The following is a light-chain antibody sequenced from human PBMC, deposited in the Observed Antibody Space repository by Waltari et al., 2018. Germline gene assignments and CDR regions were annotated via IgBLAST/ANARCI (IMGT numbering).Light chain of an antibody. Sequence: DIQMTQSPSSLSASVGGRATIACQASQAITNYLNGYQQKPGKTPKLLSFDASNLETGVPSRFSGSGSGEDFDYTSRTLQPRDIATYCCQQNDTPLFTFGPGTKVAI. CDR3: QQNDTPLFT. CDR2: DAS. J-gene: IGKJ3*01. CDR1: QAITNY. V-gene: IGKV1-33*01.